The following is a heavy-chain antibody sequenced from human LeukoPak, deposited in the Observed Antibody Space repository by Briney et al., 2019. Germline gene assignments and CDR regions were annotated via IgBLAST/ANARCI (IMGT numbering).Heavy chain of an antibody. CDR3: ARANDTSWFFDL. CDR2: IIPIFGPA. V-gene: IGHV1-69*13. D-gene: IGHD2-8*01. Sequence: ASVKVSCKASGYTFTGYYMHWVRQAPGQGLEWMGGIIPIFGPANYAQNFQGRVTITADESTSTAYMELSSLRSEDTAIYYCARANDTSWFFDLWGRGTLVTVSS. J-gene: IGHJ2*01. CDR1: GYTFTGYY.